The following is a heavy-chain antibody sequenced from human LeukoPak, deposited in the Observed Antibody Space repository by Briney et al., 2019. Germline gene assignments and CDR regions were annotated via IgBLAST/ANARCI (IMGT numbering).Heavy chain of an antibody. CDR2: INPDSGGT. Sequence: AASVSVSCKASGYTFTGYYIHWVRQAPGQGLEWMGWINPDSGGTNYAQKFQGRVTMTRDTSISTAYMELSRLRSDDTAVYYCAGGLSGNWFDPWGQGTLVTVSS. CDR3: AGGLSGNWFDP. J-gene: IGHJ5*02. V-gene: IGHV1-2*02. D-gene: IGHD2-21*02. CDR1: GYTFTGYY.